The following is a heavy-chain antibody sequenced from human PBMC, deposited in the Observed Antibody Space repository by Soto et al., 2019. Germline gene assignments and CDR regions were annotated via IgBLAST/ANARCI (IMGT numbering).Heavy chain of an antibody. CDR2: FRTGGDDATT. J-gene: IGHJ5*02. D-gene: IGHD6-19*01. Sequence: RGSLRLSCAASGFTFSSYSMSWVRQAPGKGLEWVSGFRTGGDDATTYYADSVKGRLTISRDNSKNMLFLQMNSLRAEDTAIYYCAKNSGWSKTLGKEALVTGSS. CDR3: AKNSGWSKT. CDR1: GFTFSSYS. V-gene: IGHV3-23*01.